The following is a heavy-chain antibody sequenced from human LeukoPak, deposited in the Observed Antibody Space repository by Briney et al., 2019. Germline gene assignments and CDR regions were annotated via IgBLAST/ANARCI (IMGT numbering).Heavy chain of an antibody. V-gene: IGHV1-69*13. CDR2: IIPIFGPA. D-gene: IGHD3-10*01. CDR3: ARDFEYYYGSGSLYYYYGMDV. CDR1: GGTFSSYA. Sequence: SVKVSCKASGGTFSSYAISWVRQAPGQGLEWMGGIIPIFGPANYAQKFQGRVTITADESTSTAYMELSSLRSEDTAVYYCARDFEYYYGSGSLYYYYGMDVWGKGTTVTVSS. J-gene: IGHJ6*04.